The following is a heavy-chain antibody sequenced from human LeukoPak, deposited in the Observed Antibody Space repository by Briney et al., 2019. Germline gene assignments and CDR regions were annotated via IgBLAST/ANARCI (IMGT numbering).Heavy chain of an antibody. J-gene: IGHJ4*02. CDR2: ISGSGDST. Sequence: PGGSLRLSCEASGFTFSSYAMSWVRQAPGKGLEWVSVISGSGDSTYYADSVEGRCTISRDNSKDALYLQMNSLRAEDTAVYYCTTSGFSWGQGTLVTVSS. CDR3: TTSGFS. V-gene: IGHV3-23*01. D-gene: IGHD1-14*01. CDR1: GFTFSSYA.